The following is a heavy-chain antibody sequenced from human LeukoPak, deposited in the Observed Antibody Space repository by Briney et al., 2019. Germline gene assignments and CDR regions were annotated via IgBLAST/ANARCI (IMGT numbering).Heavy chain of an antibody. J-gene: IGHJ5*02. D-gene: IGHD4-17*01. CDR1: GYSISSGYY. CDR2: IYHSGST. CDR3: ARLTYGDYVWFDP. Sequence: PSETLSLTCTVSGYSISSGYYWGWIRQPPGKGLEWIGSIYHSGSTYYNPSLKSRVTISVDTSKNQFSLKLSSVTAADTAVYYCARLTYGDYVWFDPWGQGTLVTVSS. V-gene: IGHV4-38-2*02.